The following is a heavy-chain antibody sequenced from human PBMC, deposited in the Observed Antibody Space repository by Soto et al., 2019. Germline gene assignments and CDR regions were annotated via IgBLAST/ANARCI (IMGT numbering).Heavy chain of an antibody. CDR1: GFTFSSYW. D-gene: IGHD5-18*01. CDR3: ARDDAYSYGYYYYYYGMDV. CDR2: IKQDGSEK. V-gene: IGHV3-7*03. Sequence: GWSLRLSCAASGFTFSSYWMSWVRQAPGKGREWVANIKQDGSEKYYVDSVKGRFTISRDNAKNSLYLQMNSLRAEDTAVYYCARDDAYSYGYYYYYYGMDVWGQGTTVTVSS. J-gene: IGHJ6*02.